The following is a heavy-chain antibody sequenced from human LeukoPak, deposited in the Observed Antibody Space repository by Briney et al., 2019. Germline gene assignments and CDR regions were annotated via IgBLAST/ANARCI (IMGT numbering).Heavy chain of an antibody. Sequence: NPGGSLRLSCVASGFTVSSNYMTWVRQAPGKGLEWVSVIYSGDSTYYADSVKGRFTISRDNSKNTLYLQMDSLRAEDTAVYYCARDRPESGYDNDYWGQGTLVTVSS. J-gene: IGHJ4*02. D-gene: IGHD5-12*01. CDR2: IYSGDST. CDR1: GFTVSSNY. V-gene: IGHV3-53*01. CDR3: ARDRPESGYDNDY.